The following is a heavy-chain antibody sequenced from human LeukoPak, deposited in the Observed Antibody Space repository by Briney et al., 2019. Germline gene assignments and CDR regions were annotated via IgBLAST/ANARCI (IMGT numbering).Heavy chain of an antibody. CDR1: GYTFTGYY. J-gene: IGHJ4*02. D-gene: IGHD6-13*01. V-gene: IGHV1-2*02. CDR3: ARAQFRREQLVPFDY. Sequence: ASVKVSCKASGYTFTGYYMHWVRQAPGQGLEWMGWINPNSGGTNYAQKFQGRVTMTRDTSISTAYMELSRLRSDGTAVYYCARAQFRREQLVPFDYWGQGTLVTVSS. CDR2: INPNSGGT.